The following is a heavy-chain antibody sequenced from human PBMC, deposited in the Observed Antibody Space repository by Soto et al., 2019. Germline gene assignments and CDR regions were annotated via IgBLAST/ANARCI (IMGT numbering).Heavy chain of an antibody. CDR1: GGTIKTCT. Sequence: VQFVQSEAELKKPGSSVRVSCRASGGTIKTCTLSWVRQAPGQGLEWMGAFIPSFPAPNFAQRFKGRLTLTADESTNTGFMELSGLRPEDTALYFCATGEVVPSFPNWLDTWGQGTHVIVSS. CDR2: FIPSFPAP. V-gene: IGHV1-69*12. CDR3: ATGEVVPSFPNWLDT. J-gene: IGHJ5*02. D-gene: IGHD2-21*01.